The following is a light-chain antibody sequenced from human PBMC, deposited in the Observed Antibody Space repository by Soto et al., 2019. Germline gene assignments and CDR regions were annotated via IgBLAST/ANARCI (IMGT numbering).Light chain of an antibody. CDR2: DAS. V-gene: IGKV3-11*01. CDR1: QSVSSY. Sequence: EIVLTQSPGTLSSSPGERATLSCRASQSVSSYLAWYQQKPGQAPRLLIYDASTRATGISARFSGSGSGTDFTITISSLELEDFAIYYCQQRSNWPVTFGQGTKVEVK. J-gene: IGKJ1*01. CDR3: QQRSNWPVT.